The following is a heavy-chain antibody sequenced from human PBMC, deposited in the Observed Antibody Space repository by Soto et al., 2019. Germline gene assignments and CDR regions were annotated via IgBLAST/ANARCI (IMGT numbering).Heavy chain of an antibody. CDR1: GYTFTSYG. CDR2: ISAYNGNT. J-gene: IGHJ5*02. Sequence: ASVKISCKASGYTFTSYGISWLRQAPGQGLEWMGWISAYNGNTNYAQKLQGRVTMTTDTSTSTAYMELRSLKTEDTAVYYCTRVGGAKVVPAVMAWFDPWGQGTLVTVSS. D-gene: IGHD2-2*01. V-gene: IGHV1-18*01. CDR3: TRVGGAKVVPAVMAWFDP.